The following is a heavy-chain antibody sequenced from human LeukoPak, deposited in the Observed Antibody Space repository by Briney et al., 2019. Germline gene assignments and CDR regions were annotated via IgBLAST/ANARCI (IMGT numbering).Heavy chain of an antibody. CDR2: MKPDGSDK. V-gene: IGHV3-7*01. Sequence: GGSLRLSCAASGFTFSTYWMNWVRQAPGKGLEWVALMKPDGSDKYYVESVKGRFTISRDNAKNSLYLQMNSLRAEDTAVYYCARMGIAAAGVEYWGQGTLVTVSS. CDR1: GFTFSTYW. J-gene: IGHJ4*02. D-gene: IGHD6-13*01. CDR3: ARMGIAAAGVEY.